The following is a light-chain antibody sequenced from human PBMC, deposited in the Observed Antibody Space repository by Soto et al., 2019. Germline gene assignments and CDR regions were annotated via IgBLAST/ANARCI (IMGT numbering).Light chain of an antibody. CDR2: EAY. CDR3: CSNAVGSTYV. J-gene: IGLJ1*01. V-gene: IGLV2-23*01. Sequence: QSVLTQPASVSGSPGQSITISCTGTSTDVGSHKLVSWYQQYPGKAPELSIFEAYKRPSGVSNRFSGSKSGSTASLTISGLQAEDEADYYCCSNAVGSTYVFGTGTKVTVL. CDR1: STDVGSHKL.